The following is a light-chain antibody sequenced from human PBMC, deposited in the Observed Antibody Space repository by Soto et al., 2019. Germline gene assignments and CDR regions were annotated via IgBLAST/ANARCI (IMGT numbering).Light chain of an antibody. CDR1: QTFSSSY. CDR2: GAS. CDR3: QQYGRSPVT. J-gene: IGKJ2*01. Sequence: VLSQSPGTLSVSLGERVTLSCTASQTFSSSYLAWYQHKPGQAPRLLIYGASTRATGVPDRFSGSGSGTDFSLTTSRVEPEDFAVYYCQQYGRSPVTFGQGTKLDI. V-gene: IGKV3-20*01.